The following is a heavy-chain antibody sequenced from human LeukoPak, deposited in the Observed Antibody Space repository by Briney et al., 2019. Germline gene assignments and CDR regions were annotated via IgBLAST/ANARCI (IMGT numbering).Heavy chain of an antibody. CDR2: IRQDRSEK. V-gene: IGHV3-7*01. J-gene: IGHJ5*02. CDR1: GFTFRSYW. Sequence: GGSLRLSCAAAGFTFRSYWMTWVRQAPGKGLEWVANIRQDRSEKEYVDSVRGRFTISRDNANNSAYLQMNSLTADDTAVYYCVRGSRHYDFWSGYYNWFDAWGQGTLVAVSS. CDR3: VRGSRHYDFWSGYYNWFDA. D-gene: IGHD3-3*01.